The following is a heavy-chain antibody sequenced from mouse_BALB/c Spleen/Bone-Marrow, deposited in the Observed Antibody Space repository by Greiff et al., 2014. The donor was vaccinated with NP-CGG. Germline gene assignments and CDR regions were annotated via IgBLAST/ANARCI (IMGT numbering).Heavy chain of an antibody. D-gene: IGHD1-1*01. CDR3: AGNYGSSYPCAY. CDR2: VNPNNGGT. Sequence: VQLQQPGPDLVKPGASVKISCKASGYSFTGYYMHWVKQSHGKSLEWIGRVNPNNGGTSYNQKFKGKAILTVDKSSSTAYMELRSLTSEDSSFYYCAGNYGSSYPCAYWGQGTLVTVSA. V-gene: IGHV1-26*01. CDR1: GYSFTGYY. J-gene: IGHJ3*01.